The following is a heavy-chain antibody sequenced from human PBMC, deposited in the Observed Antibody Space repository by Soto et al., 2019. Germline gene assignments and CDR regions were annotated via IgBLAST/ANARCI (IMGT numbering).Heavy chain of an antibody. J-gene: IGHJ4*02. D-gene: IGHD3-16*01. Sequence: WGALVVACAPSGFTFSNYAMNWVRQAPGKGLEWVSHINGNGGETFYADSVKGRFTIPRDNSRNTLYVQMSSLRAEDTAVYYRAKRLRDGLSSPFDYWGQGTLVTVSS. CDR1: GFTFSNYA. CDR2: INGNGGET. CDR3: AKRLRDGLSSPFDY. V-gene: IGHV3-23*01.